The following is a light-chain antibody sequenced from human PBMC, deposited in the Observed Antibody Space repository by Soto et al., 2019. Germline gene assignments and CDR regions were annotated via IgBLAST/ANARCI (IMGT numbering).Light chain of an antibody. V-gene: IGLV1-40*01. CDR2: GNS. Sequence: QSVLTQPPSVSGARGQRVTISCTGSSSNIGAGYDVHWYQQLPGTAPKLLISGNSNRPSGVPDRFSGSKSGTSASLAITGLQAEDEADYYCQSYDSSLSGWVFGGGTNLTVL. J-gene: IGLJ3*02. CDR1: SSNIGAGYD. CDR3: QSYDSSLSGWV.